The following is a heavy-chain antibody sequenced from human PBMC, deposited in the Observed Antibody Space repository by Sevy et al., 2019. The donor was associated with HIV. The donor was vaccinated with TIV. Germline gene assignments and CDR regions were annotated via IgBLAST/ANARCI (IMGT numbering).Heavy chain of an antibody. V-gene: IGHV3-74*01. CDR1: GFTFSSYW. CDR2: INSDGSST. D-gene: IGHD2-21*02. Sequence: GGSLRLSCAASGFTFSSYWMHWVRQAPGKGLVWVSRINSDGSSTSYADSVKGRLTISRDNAKNTLYSQKNSLRAEDTAVYYWARRDSWVETLNGMDVWGQGTTVTVSS. J-gene: IGHJ6*02. CDR3: ARRDSWVETLNGMDV.